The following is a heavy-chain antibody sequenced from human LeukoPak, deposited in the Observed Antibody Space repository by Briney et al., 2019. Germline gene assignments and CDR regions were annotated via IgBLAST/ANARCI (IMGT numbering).Heavy chain of an antibody. CDR1: GFTFSSYA. Sequence: GRSLRLSCAASGFTFSSYAMHWVRQAPGKGLEWVAVISYDGSNKYYADSVKGRFTISRDNSKNTLYLQMNSLRAEDTAVYYCARTYGDYYYFDYWGQGTLVTVSS. CDR2: ISYDGSNK. V-gene: IGHV3-30*04. J-gene: IGHJ4*02. D-gene: IGHD4-17*01. CDR3: ARTYGDYYYFDY.